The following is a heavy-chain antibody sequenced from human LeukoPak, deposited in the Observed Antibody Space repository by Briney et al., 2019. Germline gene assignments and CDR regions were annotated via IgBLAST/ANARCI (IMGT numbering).Heavy chain of an antibody. J-gene: IGHJ4*02. D-gene: IGHD3-10*01. Sequence: GGSLRLSRTASGFTFGDYAMSWVRQAPGKGVEWVGFIRSKAYGGTTEYAASVKGRFTISRDDSKSIAYLQVNSLKTEDTAVYYCTREAPYYGSGSYYLDYWGQGTLVTVSS. V-gene: IGHV3-49*04. CDR1: GFTFGDYA. CDR3: TREAPYYGSGSYYLDY. CDR2: IRSKAYGGTT.